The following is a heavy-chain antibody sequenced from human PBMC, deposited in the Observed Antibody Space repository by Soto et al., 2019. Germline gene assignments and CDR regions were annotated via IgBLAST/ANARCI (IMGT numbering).Heavy chain of an antibody. J-gene: IGHJ4*02. CDR1: GFNFDDYA. CDR2: ISGSGGST. D-gene: IGHD1-26*01. CDR3: AKDGNSGSYYLFDY. V-gene: IGHV3-43*02. Sequence: GGSLRLSCAASGFNFDDYAMHWVRQAPGKGLEWVSGISGSGGSTYYADSVKGRFTISRDNSKNSLYLQMNSLRTEDTALYYCAKDGNSGSYYLFDYWGQGTLVTVSS.